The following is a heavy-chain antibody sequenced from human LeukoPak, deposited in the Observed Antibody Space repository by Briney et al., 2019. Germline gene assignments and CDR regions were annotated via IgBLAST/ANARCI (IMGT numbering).Heavy chain of an antibody. V-gene: IGHV3-64*01. J-gene: IGHJ4*02. CDR1: GFTFSSYA. Sequence: GGSLRLSCAASGFTFSSYAMHWVRQAPGKGLEYVSGISSNGDSTYYANSVKGRFTISRDYSKNTLYLQMGSLRAEDMAMYYCARTYRSTWYYFDYWGQGTLVTVSS. CDR3: ARTYRSTWYYFDY. CDR2: ISSNGDST. D-gene: IGHD6-13*01.